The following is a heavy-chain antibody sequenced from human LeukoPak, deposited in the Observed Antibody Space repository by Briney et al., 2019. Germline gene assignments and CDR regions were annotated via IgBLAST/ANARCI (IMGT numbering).Heavy chain of an antibody. Sequence: PSETLSLTCTVSGGSISSYYWSWIRQPPGKGLEWIGYIYYSGSTYYNPSLKSRVTISVDTSKNQFSLKLSSVTAADTAVYYCARDSVWGSLSTWGQGTLVTVSS. CDR1: GGSISSYY. V-gene: IGHV4-30-4*01. CDR3: ARDSVWGSLST. D-gene: IGHD3-16*01. J-gene: IGHJ5*02. CDR2: IYYSGST.